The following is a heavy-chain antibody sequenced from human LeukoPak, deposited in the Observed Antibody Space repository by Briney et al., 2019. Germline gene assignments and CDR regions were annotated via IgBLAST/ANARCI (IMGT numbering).Heavy chain of an antibody. V-gene: IGHV3-30-3*01. CDR2: ITYDGAFDGGKA. CDR3: ARVPAYPSFDY. Sequence: GGSLRLSCAASGLSLSDYPMHWVRQAPGKGLEWVTLITYDGAFDGGKAYYADSVKGRFTISKDKSKNTLYLQMNSLRAEDTAVYYCARVPAYPSFDYWGQGTLVTVSS. D-gene: IGHD2-2*01. CDR1: GLSLSDYP. J-gene: IGHJ4*02.